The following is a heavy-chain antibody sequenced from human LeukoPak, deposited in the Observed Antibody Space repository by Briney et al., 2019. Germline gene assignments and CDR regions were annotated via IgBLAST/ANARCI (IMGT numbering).Heavy chain of an antibody. CDR2: ISSSSSYI. CDR1: GFNVSNNY. J-gene: IGHJ4*02. D-gene: IGHD2-15*01. V-gene: IGHV3-21*01. CDR3: AGLGYCSGGSCYEYTDY. Sequence: GGSLRLSCAASGFNVSNNYMNWVRQAPGKGLEWVSSISSSSSYIYYADSVKGRFTISRDNAKNSLYLQMNSLRAEDTAVYYCAGLGYCSGGSCYEYTDYWGQGTLVTVSS.